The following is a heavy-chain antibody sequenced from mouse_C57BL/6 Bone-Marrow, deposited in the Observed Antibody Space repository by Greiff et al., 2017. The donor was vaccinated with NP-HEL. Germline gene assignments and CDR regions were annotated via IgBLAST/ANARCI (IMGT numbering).Heavy chain of an antibody. J-gene: IGHJ4*01. CDR2: IWSDGST. CDR3: ARHDGYYEDAMDY. D-gene: IGHD2-3*01. CDR1: GFSLTSYG. Sequence: VQLKESGPGLVAPSQSLSITCTVSGFSLTSYGVHWVRQPPGKGLEWLVVIWSDGSTTYNSALKSRLSISKDNSKSQVFLKMNSLQTDDTAMYYCARHDGYYEDAMDYWGQGTSVTVSS. V-gene: IGHV2-6-1*01.